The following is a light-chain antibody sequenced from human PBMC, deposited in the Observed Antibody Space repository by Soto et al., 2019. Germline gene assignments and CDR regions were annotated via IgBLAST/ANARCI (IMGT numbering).Light chain of an antibody. J-gene: IGKJ1*01. V-gene: IGKV3-11*01. CDR2: DAS. CDR3: HQRANWPRT. Sequence: IVLTQSPATLSLSPGERATLSCRASQSVSSYLAWYQHKPGQAPRLLIYDASNRATGIPARFSGSGSGTDFTLTISSLETEDFAVYYCHQRANWPRTFGQGTKVEIK. CDR1: QSVSSY.